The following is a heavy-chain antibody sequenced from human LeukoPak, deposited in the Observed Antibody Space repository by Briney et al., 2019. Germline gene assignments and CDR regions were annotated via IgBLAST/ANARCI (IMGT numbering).Heavy chain of an antibody. J-gene: IGHJ4*02. Sequence: SETLSLTCVVSGGSLSTHHWSWIRQSPGRGLEWIGYISDSGSTNYNPSLKSRVTISVDTSKNQFSLMLSSVTAADTAVYYCARFGSLREPIHDYWGQGTLVTVSS. D-gene: IGHD3-16*01. CDR1: GGSLSTHH. CDR2: ISDSGST. CDR3: ARFGSLREPIHDY. V-gene: IGHV4-59*11.